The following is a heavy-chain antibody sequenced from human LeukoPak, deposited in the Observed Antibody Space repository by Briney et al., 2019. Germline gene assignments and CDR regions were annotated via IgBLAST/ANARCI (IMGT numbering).Heavy chain of an antibody. V-gene: IGHV3-33*06. D-gene: IGHD6-13*01. CDR1: GFTFSSYG. J-gene: IGHJ4*02. CDR3: AKSAHSSSCSSFDY. CDR2: IWYDGSNK. Sequence: GRSLRLSCAASGFTFSSYGMHWVRQAPGKGLEWVAVIWYDGSNKYYADSVKGRFTISRDNSKNTLYLQMSSLRAEDTAIYYCAKSAHSSSCSSFDYWGQGTLVTVSS.